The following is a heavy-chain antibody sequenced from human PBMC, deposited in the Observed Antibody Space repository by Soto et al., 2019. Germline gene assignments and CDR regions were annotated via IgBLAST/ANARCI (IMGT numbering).Heavy chain of an antibody. CDR2: VFSSVSA. V-gene: IGHV4-4*07. J-gene: IGHJ4*02. CDR3: ARDGMTTGDT. Sequence: QLQLQESGPGQVRPSETLSLTCIVSGVSVRSYTWSWGRQPANKGLEWIGRVFSSVSATYNPSLKSRVTITMDTPENRISLKLASVTAADAGGYYCARDGMTTGDTWGPGTAVTVSS. D-gene: IGHD2-21*02. CDR1: GVSVRSYT.